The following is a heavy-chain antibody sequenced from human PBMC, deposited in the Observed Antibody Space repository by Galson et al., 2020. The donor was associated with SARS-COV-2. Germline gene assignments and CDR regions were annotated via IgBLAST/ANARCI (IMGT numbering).Heavy chain of an antibody. Sequence: GESLKISCKGSGYSFDIHWIGWVRQMPGKGLEWMGSIFTGDSDITYSPSFEGQVTISTDKSISTAYLQWSSLRASDTAMYYCARRADVGGLLHSFDIWGQGTMVTVSS. D-gene: IGHD2-15*01. V-gene: IGHV5-51*01. CDR1: GYSFDIHW. J-gene: IGHJ3*02. CDR3: ARRADVGGLLHSFDI. CDR2: IFTGDSDI.